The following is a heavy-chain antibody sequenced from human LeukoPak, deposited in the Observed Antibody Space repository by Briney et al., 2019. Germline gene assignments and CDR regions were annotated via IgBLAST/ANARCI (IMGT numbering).Heavy chain of an antibody. D-gene: IGHD1-7*01. CDR2: IIPIFGTA. CDR3: ARGDSGTTFGWFDP. CDR1: GGTFSSYA. J-gene: IGHJ5*02. V-gene: IGHV1-69*05. Sequence: SVKVSCKASGGTFSSYAISWVRQAPGQGLEWMGGIIPIFGTANYAQKFQGRVTITTDESTSTAYMELSSLRSEDTAVYYCARGDSGTTFGWFDPWGQGTLVTVSS.